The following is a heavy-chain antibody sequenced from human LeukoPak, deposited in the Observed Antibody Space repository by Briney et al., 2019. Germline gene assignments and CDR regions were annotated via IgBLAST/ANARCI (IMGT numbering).Heavy chain of an antibody. CDR3: ARGVSGYSYGSRFDY. J-gene: IGHJ4*02. V-gene: IGHV3-53*01. D-gene: IGHD5-18*01. CDR1: GFTVSSNY. Sequence: GGPLRLSCAASGFTVSSNYMSWVRQAPGKGLEWVSVIYSGGSTHYADSVKGRFTTSRDNSKNTLYLQMNSLRAEDTAVYYCARGVSGYSYGSRFDYWGQGTLVTVSS. CDR2: IYSGGST.